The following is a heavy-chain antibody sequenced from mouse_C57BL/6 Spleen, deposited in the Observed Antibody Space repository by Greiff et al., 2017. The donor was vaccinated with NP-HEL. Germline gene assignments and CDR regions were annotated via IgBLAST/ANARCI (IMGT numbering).Heavy chain of an antibody. CDR2: IRLKSDNYAT. V-gene: IGHV6-3*01. D-gene: IGHD2-4*01. CDR3: TRRDYDVFAY. Sequence: EVKLEESGGGLVQPGGSMKLSCVASGFTFSNYWMNWVRQSPEKGLEWVAQIRLKSDNYATHYAESVKGRFTISRDDSKSSVYLQMNNLRAEDTGIYYCTRRDYDVFAYWGQGTLVTVSA. J-gene: IGHJ3*01. CDR1: GFTFSNYW.